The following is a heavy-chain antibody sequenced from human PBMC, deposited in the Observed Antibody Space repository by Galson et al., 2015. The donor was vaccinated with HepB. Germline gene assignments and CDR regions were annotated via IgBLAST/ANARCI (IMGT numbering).Heavy chain of an antibody. CDR1: GYSCTSYW. CDR3: ARHVGYSGYQTFDY. Sequence: QSGAEVKKPGESLRISCTASGYSCTSYWISWVRQMPGKGLEWMGRIDPTESYTDYSPSFQGHVTISADKSISTSYLQWSSVKASDTAMYYCARHVGYSGYQTFDYWGQGTLLTASS. CDR2: IDPTESYT. V-gene: IGHV5-10-1*01. J-gene: IGHJ4*02. D-gene: IGHD5-12*01.